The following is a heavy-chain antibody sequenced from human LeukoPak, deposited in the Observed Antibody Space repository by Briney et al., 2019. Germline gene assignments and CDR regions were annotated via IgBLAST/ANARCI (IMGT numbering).Heavy chain of an antibody. J-gene: IGHJ4*02. CDR3: ASMIVVPPG. CDR1: GFTFSSYA. V-gene: IGHV3-23*01. D-gene: IGHD3-22*01. Sequence: PGGSLRLSCAASGFTFSSYAMSWVRQAPGKGLEWVSVVSGDGSGTYYADSVKGRFTISRDNSKNTLYLQMNSLRAEDTAVYYCASMIVVPPGWGQGTLVTVSS. CDR2: VSGDGSGT.